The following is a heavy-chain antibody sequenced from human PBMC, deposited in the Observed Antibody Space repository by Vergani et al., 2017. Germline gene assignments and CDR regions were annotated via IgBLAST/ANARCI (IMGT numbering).Heavy chain of an antibody. Sequence: QVQLQESGPGLVKPSQTLSLTCTVSGDSLSRSDHYWSWIRQRSDKGLEWVGHIFRSGTTYYNPSLKSRLIMSVDTSKNQFSLKLTSVTAADTAIYYCARENVVIARIFDFWGQGTLVTVSS. CDR2: IFRSGTT. J-gene: IGHJ4*02. CDR1: GDSLSRSDHY. V-gene: IGHV4-31*03. CDR3: ARENVVIARIFDF. D-gene: IGHD2-21*01.